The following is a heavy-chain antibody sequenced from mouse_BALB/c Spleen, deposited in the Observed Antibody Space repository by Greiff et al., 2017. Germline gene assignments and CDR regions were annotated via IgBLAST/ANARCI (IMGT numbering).Heavy chain of an antibody. CDR1: GFSLTSYG. CDR2: IWAGGST. D-gene: IGHD1-1*01. J-gene: IGHJ3*01. Sequence: QVQLKESGPGLVAPSQSLSITCTVSGFSLTSYGVHWVRQPPGKGLEWLGVIWAGGSTNYNSALMSRLSISKDNSKSQVLLKMNSLQTDDTAMYYCARDYGSSYAWERFAYWGQGTLVTVSA. V-gene: IGHV2-9*02. CDR3: ARDYGSSYAWERFAY.